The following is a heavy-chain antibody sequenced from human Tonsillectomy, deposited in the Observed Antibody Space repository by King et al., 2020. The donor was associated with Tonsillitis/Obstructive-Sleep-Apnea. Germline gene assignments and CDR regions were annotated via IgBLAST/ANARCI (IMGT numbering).Heavy chain of an antibody. Sequence: VQLVESGGGLVKPGRSLRLSCTASGFSFGDYTMSWFRQAPGKGLEWVTFIRIKAYGGTTEYAASVKGRFTISRDDSKSIAYLQMNSLKTEDTAVYYCTREGITIFGVVIDHYFDYWGQGTLVTVSS. CDR3: TREGITIFGVVIDHYFDY. D-gene: IGHD3-3*01. V-gene: IGHV3-49*05. J-gene: IGHJ4*02. CDR1: GFSFGDYT. CDR2: IRIKAYGGTT.